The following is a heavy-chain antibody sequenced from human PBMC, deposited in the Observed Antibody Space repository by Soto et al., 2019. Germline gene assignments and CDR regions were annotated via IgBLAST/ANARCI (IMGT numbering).Heavy chain of an antibody. D-gene: IGHD6-13*01. CDR2: ISSNSAYI. CDR1: GFTFRSFT. CDR3: TRDASRDSSARGWFDP. V-gene: IGHV3-21*01. J-gene: IGHJ5*02. Sequence: GGSLRLSCAASGFTFRSFTMNWVRQAPGKGLEWVSTISSNSAYIYYTDALRGRFTISRDNAKNSLHLQMNSLRAEDTAVYYCTRDASRDSSARGWFDPWGPGTMVAVSS.